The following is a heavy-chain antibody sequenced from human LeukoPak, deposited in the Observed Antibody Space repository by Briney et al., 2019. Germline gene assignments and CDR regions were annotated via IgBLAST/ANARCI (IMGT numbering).Heavy chain of an antibody. CDR1: GFTLSNYN. V-gene: IGHV3-21*01. Sequence: GGSLRLSCAASGFTLSNYNMNWVRQAPGKGLEWVSSISGSGSYLFFADSVKGRFTISRDNTKNSLYLQMNSLRVDDTAVYYCARDAVTGYSSGWYKPFPFDYWGQGSLVTVSS. CDR3: ARDAVTGYSSGWYKPFPFDY. D-gene: IGHD6-19*01. J-gene: IGHJ4*02. CDR2: ISGSGSYL.